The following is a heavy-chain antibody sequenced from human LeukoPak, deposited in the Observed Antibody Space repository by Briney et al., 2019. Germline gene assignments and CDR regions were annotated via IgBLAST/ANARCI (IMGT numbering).Heavy chain of an antibody. CDR3: ARFVVPAAMAPYFDL. CDR2: IYTSGST. D-gene: IGHD2-2*01. CDR1: GGSISSGSYY. J-gene: IGHJ2*01. Sequence: PSQTLSLTCTVSGGSISSGSYYWSWIRQPAGKGLEWIGRIYTSGSTNYNPSLKSRVTISVDTSKNQFSLKLSSVTAVDTAVYYCARFVVPAAMAPYFDLWGRGTLVTVSS. V-gene: IGHV4-61*02.